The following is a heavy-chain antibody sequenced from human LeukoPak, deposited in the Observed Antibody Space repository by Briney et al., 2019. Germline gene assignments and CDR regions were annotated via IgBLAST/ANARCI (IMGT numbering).Heavy chain of an antibody. J-gene: IGHJ4*02. D-gene: IGHD5-18*01. V-gene: IGHV3-23*01. CDR1: GFTFSNYA. CDR3: ARAPTSMAPDY. CDR2: ISGSGGSA. Sequence: GGSLRLSCAASGFTFSNYAMSWVRQAPGKGLEWVSGISGSGGSASYADSVKGRFTISRDNAKNSLYLQMNSLRAEDTAVYYCARAPTSMAPDYWGQGTLVTVSS.